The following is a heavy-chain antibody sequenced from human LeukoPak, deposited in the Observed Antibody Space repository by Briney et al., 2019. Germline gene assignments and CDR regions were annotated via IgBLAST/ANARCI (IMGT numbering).Heavy chain of an antibody. Sequence: SETLSLTCTVSGVSIGSNYWTWIRQPPGKGLEYIGYIYYTGATNYNPSLKSRVTISVDTSKNQFSLQMTSVTAADTAVYFCAKYGNSGWVIDNWGQGTLVTVSS. CDR2: IYYTGAT. V-gene: IGHV4-59*08. J-gene: IGHJ4*02. CDR3: AKYGNSGWVIDN. D-gene: IGHD6-19*01. CDR1: GVSIGSNY.